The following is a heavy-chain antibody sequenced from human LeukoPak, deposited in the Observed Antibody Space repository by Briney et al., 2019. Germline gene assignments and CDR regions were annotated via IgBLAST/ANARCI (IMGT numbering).Heavy chain of an antibody. CDR3: ARDRVLRLGELSPIYY. D-gene: IGHD3-16*02. Sequence: GRSLRLSCAAPGFTFDDYAMHWVRQAPGKGLEWVSGISWNSGSIGYADSVRGRFTISRDNAKNSLYLQMNSLRAEDTAVYYCARDRVLRLGELSPIYYWGQGTLVTVSS. CDR2: ISWNSGSI. V-gene: IGHV3-9*01. J-gene: IGHJ4*02. CDR1: GFTFDDYA.